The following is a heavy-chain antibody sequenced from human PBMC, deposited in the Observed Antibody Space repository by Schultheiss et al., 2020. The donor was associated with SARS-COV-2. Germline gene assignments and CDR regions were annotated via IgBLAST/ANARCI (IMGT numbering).Heavy chain of an antibody. CDR2: IYYSGST. J-gene: IGHJ6*02. V-gene: IGHV4-31*03. Sequence: SGPTLVKPTQTLTLTCTFSGFSLSTSGMCVSWIRQHPGKGLEWIGYIYYSGSTYYNPSLKSRVTISVDTSKNQFSLKLSSVTAADTAVYYCATRGVWGQGTTVTVSS. CDR3: ATRGV. CDR1: GFSLSTSGMC.